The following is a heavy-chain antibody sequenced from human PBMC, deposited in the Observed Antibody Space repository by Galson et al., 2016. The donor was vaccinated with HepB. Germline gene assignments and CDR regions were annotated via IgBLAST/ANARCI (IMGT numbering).Heavy chain of an antibody. CDR3: ARDGRWLHPFDS. V-gene: IGHV4-61*01. CDR1: GVSVSSGSYY. J-gene: IGHJ4*02. Sequence: ETLSLTCTVSGVSVSSGSYYWSWIRQPPGKGLEWIGYIYYSGNTNYNPSLKSRVTISVDTSKNQFSLKLSSVTAADTAVYFCARDGRWLHPFDSWGQGTLVTVSS. CDR2: IYYSGNT. D-gene: IGHD5-24*01.